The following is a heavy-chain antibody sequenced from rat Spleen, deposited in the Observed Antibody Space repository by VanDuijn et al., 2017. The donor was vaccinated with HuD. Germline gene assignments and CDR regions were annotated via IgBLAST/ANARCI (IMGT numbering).Heavy chain of an antibody. CDR3: TTGGYGFKGPFDY. D-gene: IGHD1-9*01. V-gene: IGHV5-27*01. CDR1: GFTFSNYY. CDR2: ISAGGGST. J-gene: IGHJ2*01. Sequence: EVQLVESGGGLVQPGRSLKLSCAASGFTFSNYYMAWVRQAPTKGLEWVAYISAGGGSTYYRDSLKGRFTISRDNAKTTLYLQIDSLRSEDTATYYCTTGGYGFKGPFDYWGQGVMVTVSS.